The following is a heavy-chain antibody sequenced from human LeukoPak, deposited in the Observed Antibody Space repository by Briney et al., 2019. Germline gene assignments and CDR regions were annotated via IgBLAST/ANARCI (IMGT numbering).Heavy chain of an antibody. CDR2: INHSGST. CDR3: ARGQGDLQYSSSWYRVYFFDY. Sequence: SETLSLTCAVYGGSFSGYYWSGIRQPPGKGLEWIGEINHSGSTNYNPSLKSRVTISVDTSKNQFSLKLSSVTAADTAVYYCARGQGDLQYSSSWYRVYFFDYWGQGTLVTVSS. CDR1: GGSFSGYY. V-gene: IGHV4-34*01. J-gene: IGHJ4*02. D-gene: IGHD6-13*01.